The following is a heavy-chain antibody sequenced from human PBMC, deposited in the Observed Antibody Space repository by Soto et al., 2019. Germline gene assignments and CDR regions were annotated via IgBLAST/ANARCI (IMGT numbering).Heavy chain of an antibody. CDR2: IIPIFGTA. J-gene: IGHJ6*02. CDR3: AREFRVWSGYSYGMDV. Sequence: SVKVSCKASGGTFSSYAISWVRRAPGQGLEWMGGIIPIFGTANYAQKFQGRVTITADESTSTAYMELSSLRSEDTAVYYCAREFRVWSGYSYGMDVWGQGTTVTVSS. V-gene: IGHV1-69*13. D-gene: IGHD3-3*01. CDR1: GGTFSSYA.